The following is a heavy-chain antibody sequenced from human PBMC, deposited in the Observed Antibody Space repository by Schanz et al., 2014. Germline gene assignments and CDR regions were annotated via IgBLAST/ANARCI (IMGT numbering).Heavy chain of an antibody. CDR3: ARDRAPYTVFDY. J-gene: IGHJ4*02. V-gene: IGHV3-30*02. D-gene: IGHD2-2*02. CDR1: GFIFTNYG. Sequence: QVYLVESGGGVVQPGGSLRLSCAASGFIFTNYGLHWVRQAPGKGLEWVAFIRYDGSNKYYAESVRGRFTISRDNSKNTLYLQMNSLRAEDTAVYYCARDRAPYTVFDYWGQGTLVTVSS. CDR2: IRYDGSNK.